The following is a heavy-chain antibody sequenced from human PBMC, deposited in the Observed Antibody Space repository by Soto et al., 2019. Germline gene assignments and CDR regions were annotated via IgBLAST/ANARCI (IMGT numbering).Heavy chain of an antibody. Sequence: ASVKVSCKASGYTFTSYGISWVRQAPGQGLEWMGWISAYNGNTNYAQKLQGRVTMTTDTSTSTAYMELRSLRSDDTAVYYCARDRVRFDWSLTYYYGMDVWGQGTTVTVSS. V-gene: IGHV1-18*04. CDR3: ARDRVRFDWSLTYYYGMDV. J-gene: IGHJ6*02. CDR1: GYTFTSYG. CDR2: ISAYNGNT. D-gene: IGHD3-9*01.